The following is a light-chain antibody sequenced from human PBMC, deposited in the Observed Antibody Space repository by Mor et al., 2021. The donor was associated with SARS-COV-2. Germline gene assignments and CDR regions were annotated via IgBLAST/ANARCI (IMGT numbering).Light chain of an antibody. J-gene: IGKJ2*01. V-gene: IGKV3-11*01. CDR3: QQRSNWPRT. CDR2: DAF. Sequence: TLSCRASQSISSLLAWYQQKPGQAPRLLIYDAFTRASGIPARFSGSGSGADFTLTISSLEPEDFAVYYCQQRSNWPRTFGQGT. CDR1: QSISSL.